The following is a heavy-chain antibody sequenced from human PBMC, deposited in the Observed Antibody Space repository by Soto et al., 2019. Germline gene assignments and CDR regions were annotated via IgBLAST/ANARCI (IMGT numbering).Heavy chain of an antibody. D-gene: IGHD4-17*01. CDR2: IGTAGDT. CDR1: GFTFSSYD. Sequence: EVQLVESGGGLVQPGGSLRLSCAASGFTFSSYDMHWVRQATGKGLEWVSAIGTAGDTYYPGSVKGRFTISRENAKNSLYLQMNSLRAGDTAVYYCAREMTTVTTGAFDIWGQGTMVTVSS. CDR3: AREMTTVTTGAFDI. J-gene: IGHJ3*02. V-gene: IGHV3-13*04.